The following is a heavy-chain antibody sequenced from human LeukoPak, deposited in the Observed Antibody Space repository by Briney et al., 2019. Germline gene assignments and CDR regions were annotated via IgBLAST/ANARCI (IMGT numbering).Heavy chain of an antibody. Sequence: GASVKVSCKVSRYTLTELSMHWVRQAPGQGLEWVGMINPNGGGTSSAQKFQGRVTMTRDTSTSTVYMDLSSLRSEDTAIYYCARRGGCISTSCNLDYWGQGTLVTVSS. CDR1: RYTLTELS. CDR3: ARRGGCISTSCNLDY. V-gene: IGHV1-46*03. CDR2: INPNGGGT. J-gene: IGHJ4*02. D-gene: IGHD2-2*01.